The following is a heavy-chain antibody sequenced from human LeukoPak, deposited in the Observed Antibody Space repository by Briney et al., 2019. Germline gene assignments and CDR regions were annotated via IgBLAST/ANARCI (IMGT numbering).Heavy chain of an antibody. CDR1: GFTFSSYS. CDR2: ISGSGGST. Sequence: GGSLRLSCAASGFTFSSYSMNWVRQAPGKGLERVSAISGSGGSTYYADSVKGRFTISRDNSKNTLYLQMNSLRAEDTAVYYCAKAVLSIAVAGHTRNNWFDPWGQGTLVTVSS. D-gene: IGHD6-19*01. V-gene: IGHV3-23*01. CDR3: AKAVLSIAVAGHTRNNWFDP. J-gene: IGHJ5*02.